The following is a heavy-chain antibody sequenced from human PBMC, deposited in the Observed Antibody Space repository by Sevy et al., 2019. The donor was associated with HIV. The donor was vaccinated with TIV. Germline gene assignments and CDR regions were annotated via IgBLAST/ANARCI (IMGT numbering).Heavy chain of an antibody. V-gene: IGHV1-58*01. D-gene: IGHD3-3*01. CDR3: AADGVTYYDFWSGYYTDYYYYGMDV. J-gene: IGHJ6*02. Sequence: ASVKVSCKASGFTFTSSAVQWVRQARGQRLEWIGWIVVGSGNTNYAQKFQERVTITRDMSTSTAYMELSSLGSEETAGYYCAADGVTYYDFWSGYYTDYYYYGMDVWGQGTTVTVSS. CDR2: IVVGSGNT. CDR1: GFTFTSSA.